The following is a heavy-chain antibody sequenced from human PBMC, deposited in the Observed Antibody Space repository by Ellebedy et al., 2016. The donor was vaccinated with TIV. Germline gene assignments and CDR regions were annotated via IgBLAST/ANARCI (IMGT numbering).Heavy chain of an antibody. Sequence: AASVKVSCKASGYTFTDYYIHWARQAPGQGLEWMGGLNPRNGGTNSAQKFQGRVTMTRDSSITSAYMELVSLRSDDTAVYYCARAGYGDAGWYFEHWGRGTLVTVSS. V-gene: IGHV1-2*02. J-gene: IGHJ2*01. CDR1: GYTFTDYY. CDR2: LNPRNGGT. D-gene: IGHD4-17*01. CDR3: ARAGYGDAGWYFEH.